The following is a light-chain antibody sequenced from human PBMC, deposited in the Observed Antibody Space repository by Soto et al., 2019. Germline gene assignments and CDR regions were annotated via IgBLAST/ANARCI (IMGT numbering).Light chain of an antibody. J-gene: IGKJ1*01. CDR1: QSISSW. CDR2: DAS. V-gene: IGKV1-5*01. CDR3: QQYDSYSGT. Sequence: DIQMTQSPSTLSASVGDRVTITCRASQSISSWLAWYQQKPGKAPKLLIYDASSLESGVPSRFSGSGSGTEFTLTISSLQPDDFATYYCQQYDSYSGTFGQGTKVELQ.